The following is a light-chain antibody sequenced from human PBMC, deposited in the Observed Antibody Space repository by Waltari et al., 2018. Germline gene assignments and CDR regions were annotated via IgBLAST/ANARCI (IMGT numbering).Light chain of an antibody. CDR1: QSVSSF. V-gene: IGKV3-15*01. CDR3: QQYNDWPPLT. CDR2: GAS. Sequence: EVVMTQSPATLSLSPGESATLSCRASQSVSSFLAWYQQKPGQAPRLLIYGASTRATGIPARFSGSGSGTEFTLTISSLQSEDFAVYYCQQYNDWPPLTFGGGTKVEIK. J-gene: IGKJ4*01.